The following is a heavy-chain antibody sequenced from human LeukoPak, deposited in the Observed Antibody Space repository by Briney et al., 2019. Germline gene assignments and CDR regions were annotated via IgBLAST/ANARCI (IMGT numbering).Heavy chain of an antibody. D-gene: IGHD6-19*01. CDR3: ARDQVAGRKNWFDP. J-gene: IGHJ5*02. CDR1: GGSISSSSYY. Sequence: SETLSLTCTVSGGSISSSSYYWGWIRQPPGKGLEWIGSIYTSGSTNYNPSLKSRVTMSVDTSKNQFSLKLSSVTAADTAVYYCARDQVAGRKNWFDPWGQGTLVTVSS. CDR2: IYTSGST. V-gene: IGHV4-39*07.